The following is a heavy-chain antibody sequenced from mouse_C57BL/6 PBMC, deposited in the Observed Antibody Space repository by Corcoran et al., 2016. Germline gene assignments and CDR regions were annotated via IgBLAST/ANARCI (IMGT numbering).Heavy chain of an antibody. Sequence: EVQLQQSGPELVKPGASVKISCKASGYTFTDYYMNWVKQSHGKSLEWIGDINPNNGGTSYNQKFKGKATLTVDKSSSTAYMELRSLTSEDSAVYYCARSLLRGGQGTLVTVSA. CDR2: INPNNGGT. CDR3: ARSLLR. V-gene: IGHV1-26*01. CDR1: GYTFTDYY. J-gene: IGHJ3*01. D-gene: IGHD1-1*01.